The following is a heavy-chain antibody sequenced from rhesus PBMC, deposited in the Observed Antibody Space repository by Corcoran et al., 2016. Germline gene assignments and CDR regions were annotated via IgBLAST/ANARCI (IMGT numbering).Heavy chain of an antibody. D-gene: IGHD6-13*01. CDR1: GYSISSGYG. Sequence: QVQLQESGPGLVKPSETLSLTCAVSGYSISSGYGWGWIRQPPGKGLEWIGQIYGGSGSTYYNPSFNSRVTVSKETAKNQFSLKLSAVTAADTAVYYCARVRIAAGLYFDYWGQGVLVTVSS. CDR3: ARVRIAAGLYFDY. V-gene: IGHV4-127*01. CDR2: IYGGSGST. J-gene: IGHJ4*01.